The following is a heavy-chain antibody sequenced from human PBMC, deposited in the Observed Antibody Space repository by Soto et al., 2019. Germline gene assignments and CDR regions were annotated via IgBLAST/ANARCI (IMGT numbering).Heavy chain of an antibody. CDR1: GGTFSSYA. CDR3: AREGSGGVVVVAATYGMDV. V-gene: IGHV1-69*13. CDR2: IIPIFGTA. Sequence: SVKVSCKASGGTFSSYAISWVRQAPGQGLEWMGGIIPIFGTANYAQKFQGRVTITADESTSTAYMELSSLRSEDTAVYYCAREGSGGVVVVAATYGMDVWGQGTTVTVSS. J-gene: IGHJ6*02. D-gene: IGHD2-15*01.